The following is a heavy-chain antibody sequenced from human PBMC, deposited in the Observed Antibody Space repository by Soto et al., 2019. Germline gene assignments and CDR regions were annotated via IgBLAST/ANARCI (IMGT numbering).Heavy chain of an antibody. CDR3: ATRYFDWLPNYYGMDV. V-gene: IGHV3-53*01. D-gene: IGHD3-9*01. Sequence: GGSLRLSCAASGFTVSSNYMSWVRQAPGKGLEWVSVIYSGGSTYYADSVKGRFTISRDNSKNTLYLQMNNLRAEDTAVYYCATRYFDWLPNYYGMDVWGQGTTVTVSS. J-gene: IGHJ6*02. CDR1: GFTVSSNY. CDR2: IYSGGST.